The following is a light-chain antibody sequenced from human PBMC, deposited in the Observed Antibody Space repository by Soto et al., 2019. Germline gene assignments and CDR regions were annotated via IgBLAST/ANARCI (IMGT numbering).Light chain of an antibody. V-gene: IGLV2-14*01. CDR3: NSYTSKSTGV. CDR1: SSDVGGYNY. Sequence: QSALTQPASVSGSPGQSITISCTGTSSDVGGYNYVSWYQQHPGKAPKLIIYEVSYRPSGVSNRFSVSKSGNTASLTISGLQAEDEADYYCNSYTSKSTGVFGTGTKLTVL. J-gene: IGLJ1*01. CDR2: EVS.